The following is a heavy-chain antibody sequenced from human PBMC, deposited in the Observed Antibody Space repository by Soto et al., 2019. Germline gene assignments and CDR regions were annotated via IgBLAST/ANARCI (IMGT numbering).Heavy chain of an antibody. D-gene: IGHD3-22*01. CDR3: ARDPKDSSAYYHHYYYGMDV. CDR2: IIPIFGTA. V-gene: IGHV1-69*06. Sequence: SVKVSFKASGGTFISYAISWVRQAPGQGLEWMGGIIPIFGTANYAQKFQGRVTITADKSTSTAYMGLSSLRSEDTAVYYCARDPKDSSAYYHHYYYGMDVWGQGTTVTVSS. J-gene: IGHJ6*02. CDR1: GGTFISYA.